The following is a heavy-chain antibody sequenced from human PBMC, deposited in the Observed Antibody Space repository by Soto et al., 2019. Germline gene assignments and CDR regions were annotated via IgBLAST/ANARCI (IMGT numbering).Heavy chain of an antibody. CDR1: GLNLIDYT. D-gene: IGHD1-26*01. CDR2: ITWNGDSS. J-gene: IGHJ3*01. CDR3: VKGGKFKAFDV. Sequence: PGGSLRLSCVASGLNLIDYTMHWVRQVPGKGLEWVSLITWNGDSSDYADSVKGRFTVSRDNTKNSLYLQMNSLSIDDTALYFCVKGGKFKAFDVWGQGTLVT. V-gene: IGHV3-43*01.